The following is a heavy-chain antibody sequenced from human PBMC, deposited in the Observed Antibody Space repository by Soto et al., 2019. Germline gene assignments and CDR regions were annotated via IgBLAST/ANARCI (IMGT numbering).Heavy chain of an antibody. CDR3: ARDLLPMTGSANDAFDI. CDR2: ISGYNGNT. V-gene: IGHV1-18*04. Sequence: QIQLVQSGAEVKKPGASVKVSCKASGYMFSHYGINWVRQAPGQGLEWVAWISGYNGNTNYAQKFQGRVTMIMDSSTNPAYMELRSLTSGETAVYYCARDLLPMTGSANDAFDIMGQGTMVTVSS. CDR1: GYMFSHYG. J-gene: IGHJ3*02. D-gene: IGHD1-1*01.